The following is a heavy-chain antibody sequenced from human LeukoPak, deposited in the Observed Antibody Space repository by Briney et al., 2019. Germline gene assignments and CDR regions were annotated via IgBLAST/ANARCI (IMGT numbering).Heavy chain of an antibody. CDR3: AKDKREYTYGAFDY. J-gene: IGHJ4*02. Sequence: GGSLRLSCAASGFTFSSYAMSWVRQAPGKGLEWVSAISGSGGGTYYADSVKGRFTISRDNSKNTLYLQLNSLRAEDTAVYYCAKDKREYTYGAFDYWGQGTLVTVSS. V-gene: IGHV3-23*01. CDR2: ISGSGGGT. D-gene: IGHD5-18*01. CDR1: GFTFSSYA.